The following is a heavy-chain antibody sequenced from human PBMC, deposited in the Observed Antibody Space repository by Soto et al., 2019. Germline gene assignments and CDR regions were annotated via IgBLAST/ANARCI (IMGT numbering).Heavy chain of an antibody. V-gene: IGHV1-3*01. D-gene: IGHD6-6*01. CDR1: GYTFTSYA. CDR2: INAGNGNT. Sequence: GASVKVSCKASGYTFTSYAMHWVRQAPGLRLEWMGWINAGNGNTKYSQKFQGRVTITRDTSASTAYMELSSLRSEDTAVYYCARARIAAPNTRLYFDYWGQGTLVTVSS. J-gene: IGHJ4*02. CDR3: ARARIAAPNTRLYFDY.